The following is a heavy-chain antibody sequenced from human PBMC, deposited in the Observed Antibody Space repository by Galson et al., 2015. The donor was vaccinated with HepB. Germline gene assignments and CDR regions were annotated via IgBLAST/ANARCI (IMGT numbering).Heavy chain of an antibody. J-gene: IGHJ4*02. CDR1: GFTFNNAC. D-gene: IGHD7-27*01. Sequence: SLRLSCAASGFTFNNACMSWARQAPGKGLEWVGRIKSKTDGGTTDYAAPVKGRFTISRDDSKNTLYLQMNSLKTEDTAVYYFTTDLPTGPFDYWGQGALVTVSS. CDR2: IKSKTDGGTT. V-gene: IGHV3-15*01. CDR3: TTDLPTGPFDY.